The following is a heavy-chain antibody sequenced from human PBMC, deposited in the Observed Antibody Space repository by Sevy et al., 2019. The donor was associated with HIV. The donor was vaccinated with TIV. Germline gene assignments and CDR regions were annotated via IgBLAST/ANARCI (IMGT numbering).Heavy chain of an antibody. CDR2: IVVGSGNT. J-gene: IGHJ6*02. CDR3: AAPYCSGGSCYFNYYGMDV. V-gene: IGHV1-58*01. CDR1: GFTFTSSA. Sequence: ASLKVSCKASGFTFTSSAVQWVRQARGQRLEWIGWIVVGSGNTNYAQKFQERVTITRDMSTSTAYMELSSLRSEDTAVYYCAAPYCSGGSCYFNYYGMDVWGQGTTVTVSS. D-gene: IGHD2-15*01.